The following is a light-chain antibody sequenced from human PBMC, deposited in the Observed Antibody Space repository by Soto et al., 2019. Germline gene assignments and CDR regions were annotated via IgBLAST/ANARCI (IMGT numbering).Light chain of an antibody. J-gene: IGKJ4*01. V-gene: IGKV3-11*01. CDR1: QSVSIY. Sequence: EIVLTQSPATLSLFPGEKATLSCRASQSVSIYLALHQQRPGQGRRLVIYDGSNRATGIPSTFSGSRSGTDFTLTISSLEPEGFAVYYCQLRSDWPPFTFGGGTKVDIK. CDR3: QLRSDWPPFT. CDR2: DGS.